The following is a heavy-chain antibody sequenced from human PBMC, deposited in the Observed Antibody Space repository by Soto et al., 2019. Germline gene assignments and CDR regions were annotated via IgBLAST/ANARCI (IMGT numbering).Heavy chain of an antibody. V-gene: IGHV1-69*13. J-gene: IGHJ4*02. D-gene: IGHD6-6*01. CDR3: ARSTSLQLAGLDFDY. Sequence: SVKVSCKASGVTFSSYAISWVRQAPGQGLEWMGGIIPIFGTANYAQKFQGRVTITADESTSTAYMELSSLRSEDTAMYYCARSTSLQLAGLDFDYWGQGTLVTVSS. CDR2: IIPIFGTA. CDR1: GVTFSSYA.